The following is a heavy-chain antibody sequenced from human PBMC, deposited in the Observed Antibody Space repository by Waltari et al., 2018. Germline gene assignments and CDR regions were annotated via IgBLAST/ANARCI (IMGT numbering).Heavy chain of an antibody. CDR2: IYYSGST. V-gene: IGHV4-31*01. CDR1: GGSISSGGYY. CDR3: AREGLPRGDFDY. Sequence: QVQLQESGPGLVKPSQTLSLTCTVSGGSISSGGYYWSWIRQHPGKGLEWIGYIYYSGSTYYNPSLKSLVTISVDTSKNQFSLKLSSVTAADTAVYYCAREGLPRGDFDYWGQGTLVTVSS. J-gene: IGHJ4*02. D-gene: IGHD3-10*01.